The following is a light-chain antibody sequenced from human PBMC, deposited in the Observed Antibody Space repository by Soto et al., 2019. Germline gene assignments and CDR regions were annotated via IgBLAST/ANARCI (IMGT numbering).Light chain of an antibody. V-gene: IGKV3-11*01. Sequence: EIVLTQSPATLSLSPGERATRSCRASQNIASYLLWYHQKPGQAPRLLIYDASNRATGIPARFSGSGSETDFTLTISSLEPEDFAVYFCLHRMNWPLTFGQGTRLEIK. J-gene: IGKJ5*01. CDR3: LHRMNWPLT. CDR2: DAS. CDR1: QNIASY.